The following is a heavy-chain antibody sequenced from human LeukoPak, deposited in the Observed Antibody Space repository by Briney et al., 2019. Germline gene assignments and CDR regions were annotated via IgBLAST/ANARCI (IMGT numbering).Heavy chain of an antibody. CDR1: GYTFTGYY. Sequence: ASVKVSCKASGYTFTGYYMHWVRQAPGQGLEWMGWINPNSGGTNYAQKFQGRVTMTRDTSISTAYMELSRLRSDDTAVYYCARPLGYYDSSGYHYWGQGTLVTVSS. CDR2: INPNSGGT. CDR3: ARPLGYYDSSGYHY. D-gene: IGHD3-22*01. V-gene: IGHV1-2*02. J-gene: IGHJ4*02.